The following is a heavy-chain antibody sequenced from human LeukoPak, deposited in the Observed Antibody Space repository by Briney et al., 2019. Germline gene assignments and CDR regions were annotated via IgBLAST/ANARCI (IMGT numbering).Heavy chain of an antibody. CDR1: GFTVSSNY. D-gene: IGHD3-16*01. Sequence: GGSLRLSCAASGFTVSSNYMSWVRQAPGKGLEWVSVIYSGGSTYYADSVKGRFTISRDNSKNTLDLQMNSLRAEDTAVYYCARDRDDSLAFDIWGQGTMVTVSS. CDR3: ARDRDDSLAFDI. V-gene: IGHV3-53*01. J-gene: IGHJ3*02. CDR2: IYSGGST.